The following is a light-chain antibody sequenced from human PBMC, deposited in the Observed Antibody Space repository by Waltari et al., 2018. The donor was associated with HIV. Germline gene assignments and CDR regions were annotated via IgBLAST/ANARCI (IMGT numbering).Light chain of an antibody. CDR2: WAS. J-gene: IGKJ2*01. V-gene: IGKV4-1*01. CDR1: HSVLYSSNNKNY. Sequence: DLVMTQSPDPLDVPLADSATILCKSSHSVLYSSNNKNYLAWYQQKPGQPPKLLIYWASTRESGVPDRFRGSGSGTDFTLAISSLQAEDVAVYYCQQYYSTPYTFGQGTKLEIK. CDR3: QQYYSTPYT.